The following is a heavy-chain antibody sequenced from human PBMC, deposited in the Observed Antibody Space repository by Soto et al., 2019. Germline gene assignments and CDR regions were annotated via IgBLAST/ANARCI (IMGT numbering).Heavy chain of an antibody. V-gene: IGHV4-59*08. Sequence: SETLSLTCTVSGGSISSYYWSWIRQPPGKGLEWIGYIYYSGSTNYNPSLKSRVTISVDTSKNQFSLKLSSVTAADTAVYYCARQGRAVPYYYYMDVWGKGTTVTVSS. CDR3: ARQGRAVPYYYYMDV. D-gene: IGHD3-10*01. J-gene: IGHJ6*03. CDR1: GGSISSYY. CDR2: IYYSGST.